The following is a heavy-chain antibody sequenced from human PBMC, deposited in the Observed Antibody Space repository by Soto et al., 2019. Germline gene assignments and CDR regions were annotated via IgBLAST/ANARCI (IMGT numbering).Heavy chain of an antibody. CDR2: ISIGSSTI. D-gene: IGHD3-9*01. V-gene: IGHV3-48*02. CDR3: ARDNGLAGSFDP. CDR1: GFTFSSYS. Sequence: GGSLRLSCAASGFTFSSYSMNWARQAPGKGLEWVSYISIGSSTIYYADSVKGRFTISRDDAKNSLYLQMNSLRDEDTAGYYCARDNGLAGSFDPWGQGTLVTVSS. J-gene: IGHJ5*02.